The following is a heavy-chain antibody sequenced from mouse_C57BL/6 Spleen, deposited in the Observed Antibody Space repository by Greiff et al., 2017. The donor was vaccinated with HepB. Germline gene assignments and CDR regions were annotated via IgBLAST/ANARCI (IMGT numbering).Heavy chain of an antibody. V-gene: IGHV1-55*01. CDR3: ARSGYYSNYAWFAY. CDR1: GYTFTSYW. CDR2: IYPGSGST. D-gene: IGHD2-5*01. Sequence: QVQLQQPGAELVKPGASVKMSCKASGYTFTSYWITWVKQRPGQGLEWIGDIYPGSGSTNYNEKFKSKATLTVDTSSSTAYMQLSSLTSADSAVYYCARSGYYSNYAWFAYWGQGTLVTVSA. J-gene: IGHJ3*01.